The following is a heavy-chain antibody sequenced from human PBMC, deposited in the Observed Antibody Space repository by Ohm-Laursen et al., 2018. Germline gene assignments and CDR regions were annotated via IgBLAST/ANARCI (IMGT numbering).Heavy chain of an antibody. V-gene: IGHV3-21*01. CDR1: GFTFNNYW. Sequence: SLRLSCSASGFTFNNYWMSWVRQAPGKGLEWVSTITSDSSYIYYSDSVKGRFSISRDDAKNSLYLQMDNLRAEDTATYYCARGGLSVAGWGYWGQGTLVIVSS. D-gene: IGHD6-19*01. CDR2: ITSDSSYI. J-gene: IGHJ4*02. CDR3: ARGGLSVAGWGY.